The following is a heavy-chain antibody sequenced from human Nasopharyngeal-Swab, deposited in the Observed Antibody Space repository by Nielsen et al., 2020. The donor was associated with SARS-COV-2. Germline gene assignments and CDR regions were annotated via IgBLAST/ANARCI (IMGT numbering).Heavy chain of an antibody. CDR2: IGDKDHNYAT. J-gene: IGHJ4*02. V-gene: IGHV3-73*01. CDR3: TTDFYFDY. Sequence: GESLKISCAASGFIFSSSAIHWGRQASGKGLEWVGRIGDKDHNYATTYGASVQGRFTISRDESKNTAFLEMDSLKTEDMALYYCTTDFYFDYWGQGTLVTVSS. CDR1: GFIFSSSA.